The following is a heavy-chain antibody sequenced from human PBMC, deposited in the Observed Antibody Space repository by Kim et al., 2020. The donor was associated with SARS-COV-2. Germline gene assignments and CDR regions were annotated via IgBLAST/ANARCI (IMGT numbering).Heavy chain of an antibody. Sequence: ASVKVSCKASGYTFTGYYMHWVRQAPGQGLEWMGRINPNSGGTNYAQKFQGRVTMTRDTSISTAYMELSRLRSDDTAVYYCARDYYDSSGYYSYYYYYGMHVWAQGTTVTVSS. V-gene: IGHV1-2*06. CDR1: GYTFTGYY. J-gene: IGHJ6*02. CDR3: ARDYYDSSGYYSYYYYYGMHV. CDR2: INPNSGGT. D-gene: IGHD3-22*01.